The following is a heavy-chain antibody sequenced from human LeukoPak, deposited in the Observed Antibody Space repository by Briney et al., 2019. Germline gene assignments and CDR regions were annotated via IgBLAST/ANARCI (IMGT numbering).Heavy chain of an antibody. Sequence: PSETLSLTCTASGGSISSSSYYWGWIRQPPGKGLEWIGSIYYSGSTYYNPSLKSRVTISVDTSKNQFSLKLSSVTAADTAVYYCARQRGFDFDYWGQGTLVTVSS. D-gene: IGHD2-15*01. CDR3: ARQRGFDFDY. CDR1: GGSISSSSYY. V-gene: IGHV4-39*01. CDR2: IYYSGST. J-gene: IGHJ4*02.